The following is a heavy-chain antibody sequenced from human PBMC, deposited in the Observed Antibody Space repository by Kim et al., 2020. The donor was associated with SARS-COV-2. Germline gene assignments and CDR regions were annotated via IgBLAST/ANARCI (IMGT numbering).Heavy chain of an antibody. CDR1: GGSISSYY. J-gene: IGHJ6*02. Sequence: SETLSLTCTVSGGSISSYYWSWIRQPPGKGLEWIGYIYYSGSTNYNPSLKSRVTISVDTSKNQFSLKLSSVTAADTAVYYCARGADAVLLWFGESPGGMDGWGQGTTVTVSS. V-gene: IGHV4-59*01. CDR3: ARGADAVLLWFGESPGGMDG. CDR2: IYYSGST. D-gene: IGHD3-10*01.